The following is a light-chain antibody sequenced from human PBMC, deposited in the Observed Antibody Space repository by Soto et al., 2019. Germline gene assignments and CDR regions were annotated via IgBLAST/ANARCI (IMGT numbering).Light chain of an antibody. V-gene: IGLV9-49*01. CDR2: VGTGGIVG. CDR1: SGYSNYK. CDR3: GADHGSGSNSSNWV. J-gene: IGLJ3*02. Sequence: QPVLTQPPSASASLGASVTLTCTLSSGYSNYKVDWYQQRPGKGPRFVMRVGTGGIVGSKGDGIPDRFSVLGSGLNRYLTIKNIQEEDESDYHCGADHGSGSNSSNWVFGGGTKLTVL.